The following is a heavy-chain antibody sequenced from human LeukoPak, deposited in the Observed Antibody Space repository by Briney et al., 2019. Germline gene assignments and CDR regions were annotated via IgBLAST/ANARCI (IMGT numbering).Heavy chain of an antibody. V-gene: IGHV3-7*01. CDR2: IKQDGSEK. CDR1: GFTFDDYG. Sequence: PGGSLRLSCAASGFTFDDYGMSWVRQAPGKGLEWVANIKQDGSEKYYVDSVKGRFTISRDNAKNSLYLQMNSLRAEDTAVYYCARKGVFCSSTSCYRAEFDYWGQGTLVTVSS. J-gene: IGHJ4*02. CDR3: ARKGVFCSSTSCYRAEFDY. D-gene: IGHD2-2*02.